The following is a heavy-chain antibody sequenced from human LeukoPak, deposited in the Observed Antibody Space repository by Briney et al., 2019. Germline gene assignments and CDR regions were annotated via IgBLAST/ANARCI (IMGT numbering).Heavy chain of an antibody. CDR2: ISAYNGNT. V-gene: IGHV1-18*01. CDR3: ARDGNNYYGSGSYYKGSPDFDY. D-gene: IGHD3-10*01. Sequence: ASVKVSCKASGYTFTSYGISWVRQAPGQGLEWMGWISAYNGNTNYAQKLQGRVTMTTDTSTSTAYMELRSLRSDDTAVYYSARDGNNYYGSGSYYKGSPDFDYWGQGTLVTVSS. CDR1: GYTFTSYG. J-gene: IGHJ4*01.